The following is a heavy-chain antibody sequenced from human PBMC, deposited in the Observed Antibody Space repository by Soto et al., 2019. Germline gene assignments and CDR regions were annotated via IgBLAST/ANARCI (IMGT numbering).Heavy chain of an antibody. CDR1: GFTFSSYA. V-gene: IGHV3-23*01. CDR2: ISGSGGST. Sequence: PGGSLRLSCAASGFTFSSYAMSWVRQAPGKGLEWVSAISGSGGSTYCADSVKGRFTISRDNSKNTLYLQMNSLRAEDTAVYYCAKLGSPYDSSGYLDYWGQGTLVTVSS. CDR3: AKLGSPYDSSGYLDY. J-gene: IGHJ4*02. D-gene: IGHD3-22*01.